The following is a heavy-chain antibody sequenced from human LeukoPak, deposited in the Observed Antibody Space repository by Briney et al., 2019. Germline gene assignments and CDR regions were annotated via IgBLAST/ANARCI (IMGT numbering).Heavy chain of an antibody. V-gene: IGHV4-39*01. CDR3: ARIDFYGSGNYYFDY. D-gene: IGHD3-10*01. CDR1: GGSISDINYY. J-gene: IGHJ4*02. CDR2: IYYSGST. Sequence: SETLSLTCTVSGGSISDINYYWGWIRQPPGKGLEWIASIYYSGSTYYNPSLKSRATISVDTSKKQFSLKLSSVTAADTAVYYCARIDFYGSGNYYFDYWGQGTLVTVSS.